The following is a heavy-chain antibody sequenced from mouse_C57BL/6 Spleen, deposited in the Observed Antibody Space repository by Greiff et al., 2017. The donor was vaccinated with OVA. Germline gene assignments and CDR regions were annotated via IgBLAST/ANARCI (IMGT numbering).Heavy chain of an antibody. V-gene: IGHV1-82*01. Sequence: VQLQQSGPELVKPGASVKISCKASGYAFSSSWMNWVKQRPGKGLEWIGRLYPGDGDTNYNGKFKGKATLTADKSSSTAYMQLSSLTSEDSAVYFCAREGYDGYYYAMDYWGQGTSVTVSS. CDR1: GYAFSSSW. D-gene: IGHD2-3*01. J-gene: IGHJ4*01. CDR2: LYPGDGDT. CDR3: AREGYDGYYYAMDY.